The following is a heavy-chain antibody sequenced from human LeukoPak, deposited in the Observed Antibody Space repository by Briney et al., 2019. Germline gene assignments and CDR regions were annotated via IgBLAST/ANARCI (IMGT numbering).Heavy chain of an antibody. CDR3: ARDWKCCSGGSCTGAFDI. CDR1: GFTFSSYG. J-gene: IGHJ3*02. Sequence: GGSLRLSCAASGFTFSSYGMNWVRQAPGKGLEWVADIWYGGSKKYYADSVKGRFTISRDNSKNTLFLQMNSLRDEDTAVYYCARDWKCCSGGSCTGAFDIWGQGTLVTVSS. V-gene: IGHV3-33*01. D-gene: IGHD2-15*01. CDR2: IWYGGSKK.